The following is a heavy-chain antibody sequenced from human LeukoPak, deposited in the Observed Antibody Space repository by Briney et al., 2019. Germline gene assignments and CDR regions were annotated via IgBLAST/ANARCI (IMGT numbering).Heavy chain of an antibody. CDR3: ARDRQLDY. D-gene: IGHD6-13*01. CDR2: ISYDGSNK. V-gene: IGHV3-30*01. CDR1: GFTFSSYA. Sequence: GRSLRLSCAASGFTFSSYAMHWVRQAPGKGLEWVAVISYDGSNKYYADSVEGRFTISRDNSKNTLYLQMNSLRAEDTAVYYCARDRQLDYWGQGTLVTVSS. J-gene: IGHJ4*02.